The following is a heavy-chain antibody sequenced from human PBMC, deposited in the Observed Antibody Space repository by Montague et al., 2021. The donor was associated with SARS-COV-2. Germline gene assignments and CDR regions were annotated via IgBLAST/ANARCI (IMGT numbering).Heavy chain of an antibody. CDR2: ISSSGSTI. V-gene: IGHV3-11*01. D-gene: IGHD1-14*01. J-gene: IGHJ6*02. CDR1: GFTFSDYY. Sequence: SLRLSCAASGFTFSDYYMSWIRQAPGKGLEWVSYISSSGSTIYYADSVKGRFTISRDNAKNSLYLQMNSLRAEDTAVYYCARDLSPVRDSPEPAGAYYYYGMDVWGQGTTVTVSS. CDR3: ARDLSPVRDSPEPAGAYYYYGMDV.